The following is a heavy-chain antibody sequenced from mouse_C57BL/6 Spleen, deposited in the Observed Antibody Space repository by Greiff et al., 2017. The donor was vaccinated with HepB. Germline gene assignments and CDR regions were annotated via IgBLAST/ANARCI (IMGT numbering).Heavy chain of an antibody. CDR3: ARKGYYGSSYAFDY. V-gene: IGHV1-52*01. CDR2: IDPSDSET. CDR1: GYTFTSYW. D-gene: IGHD1-1*01. J-gene: IGHJ2*01. Sequence: QVQLQQPGAELVRPGSSVKLSCKASGYTFTSYWMHWVKQRPIQGLEWIGNIDPSDSETHYNQKFKDKATLTVDKSSSTAYMQRSSLTSEDSAVYYCARKGYYGSSYAFDYWGQGTTLTVSS.